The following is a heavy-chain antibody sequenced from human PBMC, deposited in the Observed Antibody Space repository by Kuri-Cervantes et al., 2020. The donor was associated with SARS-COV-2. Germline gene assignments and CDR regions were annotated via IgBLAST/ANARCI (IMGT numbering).Heavy chain of an antibody. CDR2: ISGSGGST. J-gene: IGHJ4*02. V-gene: IGHV3-23*01. CDR1: GFTFSSYA. D-gene: IGHD3-3*01. Sequence: GGSLRLSCAASGFTFSSYAMSWVRQAPGKGLEWVSAISGSGGSTYYADSVKGRFTISRDNSKNTLYLQMNSLRAEDTAVYYCARGSPVASITIFGVVTTSYFDYWGQGTLVTVSS. CDR3: ARGSPVASITIFGVVTTSYFDY.